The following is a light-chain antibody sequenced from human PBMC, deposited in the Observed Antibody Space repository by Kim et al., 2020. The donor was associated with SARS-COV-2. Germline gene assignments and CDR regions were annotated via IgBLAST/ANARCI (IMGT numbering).Light chain of an antibody. CDR1: QDISNS. CDR2: DAS. J-gene: IGKJ1*01. Sequence: ASMVDRVTITCRASQDISNSLAWYQQKPGNVPKVLIYDASALHSGVPSRFSGSGSGTEFTLTISSLQPEDVATYYCQKYNAAPWTFGQGTKVDIK. V-gene: IGKV1-27*01. CDR3: QKYNAAPWT.